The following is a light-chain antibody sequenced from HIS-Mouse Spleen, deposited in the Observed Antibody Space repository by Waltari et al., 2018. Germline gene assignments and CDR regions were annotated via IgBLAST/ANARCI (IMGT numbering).Light chain of an antibody. CDR1: NLGSKS. CDR2: DDS. V-gene: IGLV3-21*02. CDR3: QVWDSSSDHRV. Sequence: SYVLTQPPPVSVAPGQTARTTCGGNNLGSKSLHWYQQKPGQAPVLVVYDDSDRPSGIPERFSGSNSGNTATLTISRVEAGDEADYYCQVWDSSSDHRVFGGGTKLTVL. J-gene: IGLJ3*02.